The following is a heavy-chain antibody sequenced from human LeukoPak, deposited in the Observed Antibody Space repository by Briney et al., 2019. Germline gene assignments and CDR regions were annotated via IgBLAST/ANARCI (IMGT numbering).Heavy chain of an antibody. CDR3: ANLGVFRVLEWFPYMDV. CDR1: GFTFSDYY. D-gene: IGHD3-3*01. J-gene: IGHJ6*03. CDR2: ICSSGSTI. V-gene: IGHV3-11*01. Sequence: GGSLRLSCAASGFTFSDYYMSWIRQAPGKGLEWVSYICSSGSTIYYADSVKGRCTISRDNATNTLYLQMNILRAEDTAVDYCANLGVFRVLEWFPYMDVWGKGTTVTVSS.